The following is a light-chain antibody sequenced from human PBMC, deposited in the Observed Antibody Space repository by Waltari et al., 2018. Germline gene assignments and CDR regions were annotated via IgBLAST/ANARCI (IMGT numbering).Light chain of an antibody. CDR3: GTWDDSLSRPV. J-gene: IGLJ3*02. CDR1: TSNIERNY. V-gene: IGLV1-47*01. Sequence: QSVLTQPPSASGTPGQRVTIPGSGSTSNIERNYVSWYQQFPGTAPKVLMFKNNQRPSGVSDRFSASKSGASASLAISGLRSDDEADYYCGTWDDSLSRPVFGGGTKLTVL. CDR2: KNN.